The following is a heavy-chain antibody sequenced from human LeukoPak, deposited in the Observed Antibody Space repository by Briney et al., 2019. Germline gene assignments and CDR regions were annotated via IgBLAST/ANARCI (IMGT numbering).Heavy chain of an antibody. Sequence: GGSLRLSCAASGFTFSSYAMSWVRQAPGKGLEWVSAISGSGGSTYYADSVKGRFTISRDNSKNTLYLQVNGLRAEDTAVYYCAKDQLRFLEWLLPTGYYFDYWGQGTLVTVSS. D-gene: IGHD3-3*01. CDR3: AKDQLRFLEWLLPTGYYFDY. V-gene: IGHV3-23*01. CDR1: GFTFSSYA. J-gene: IGHJ4*02. CDR2: ISGSGGST.